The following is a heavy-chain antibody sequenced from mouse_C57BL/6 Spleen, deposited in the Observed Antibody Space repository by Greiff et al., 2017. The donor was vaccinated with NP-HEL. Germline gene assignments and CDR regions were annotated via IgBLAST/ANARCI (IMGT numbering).Heavy chain of an antibody. CDR3: ARHGGLLGSYWYFDV. V-gene: IGHV5-6*01. Sequence: DVQLVESGGDLVKPGGSLKLSCAASGFTFSSYGMSWVRQTPDKRLEWVATISSGGSYTYYLDSVKGRFTISRDNAKNTLYLQMSSLKSEDTAMYYGARHGGLLGSYWYFDVWGTGTTVTVSS. CDR1: GFTFSSYG. D-gene: IGHD1-1*01. CDR2: ISSGGSYT. J-gene: IGHJ1*03.